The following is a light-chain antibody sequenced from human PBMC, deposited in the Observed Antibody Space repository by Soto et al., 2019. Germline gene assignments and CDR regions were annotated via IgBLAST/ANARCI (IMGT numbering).Light chain of an antibody. Sequence: EIVLTQSPDTLSLSPGERATLSCRASQSVTSSYLAWYQHKPGQAPRLLIYGASLRATGIPDRFSGRASGTDFSLTISRLEPEDFAVYYCQPHCFSPLSFGPGTRVDIK. V-gene: IGKV3-20*01. CDR1: QSVTSSY. CDR2: GAS. CDR3: QPHCFSPLS. J-gene: IGKJ3*01.